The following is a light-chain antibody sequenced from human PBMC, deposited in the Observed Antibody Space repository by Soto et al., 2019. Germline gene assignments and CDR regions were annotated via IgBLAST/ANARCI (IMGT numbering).Light chain of an antibody. CDR3: SSYASSSSLI. V-gene: IGLV2-14*03. Sequence: QSVLTQPASVSGSPGQSITISCTGTSSDVGGYNYVSWYQQHPDKAPKLMIYDVNNRPSGVSNRFFGSKSGHTASLTISGLQAEDEADYYCSSYASSSSLIFGGGTQLTVL. CDR2: DVN. J-gene: IGLJ2*01. CDR1: SSDVGGYNY.